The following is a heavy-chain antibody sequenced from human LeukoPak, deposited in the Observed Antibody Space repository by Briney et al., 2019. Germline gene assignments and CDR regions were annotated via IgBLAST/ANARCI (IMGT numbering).Heavy chain of an antibody. CDR3: ARKSSSWYGLMNY. V-gene: IGHV4-4*02. CDR2: IYHSGST. CDR1: GGSLSSSNW. J-gene: IGHJ4*02. D-gene: IGHD6-13*01. Sequence: SETLSLTCAVSGGSLSSSNWWSWVRQPPGKGLEWIGEIYHSGSTNYNPSLKRRVTISLDKSKNQFSLRLSSVTAADTAVYYCARKSSSWYGLMNYWGQGTLVTVSS.